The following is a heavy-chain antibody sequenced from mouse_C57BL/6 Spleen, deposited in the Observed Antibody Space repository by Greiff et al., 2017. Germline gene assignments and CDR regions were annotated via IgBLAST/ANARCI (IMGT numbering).Heavy chain of an antibody. V-gene: IGHV5-4*01. CDR3: ARELTGRWYLDY. Sequence: EVNVVESGGGLVKPGGSLKLSCAASGFTFSSYAMSWVRQTPEKRLDWVATISDGGSYTYYPDNVKGRFTISRDNAKNNLYLQMSHLKSEDTAMYFCARELTGRWYLDYWRQGTALTGYS. J-gene: IGHJ2*01. D-gene: IGHD4-1*01. CDR1: GFTFSSYA. CDR2: ISDGGSYT.